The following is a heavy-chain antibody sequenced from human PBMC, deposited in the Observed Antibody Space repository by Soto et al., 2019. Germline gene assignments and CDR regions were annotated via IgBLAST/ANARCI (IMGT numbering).Heavy chain of an antibody. V-gene: IGHV3-74*01. D-gene: IGHD3-3*01. CDR2: INGDGSAT. CDR3: ATGPTIFGVVISFEYYYGFDV. CDR1: GFTFSIYW. J-gene: IGHJ6*02. Sequence: GGSLRLSCAASGFTFSIYWMHWVRQATGKGLVWVSRINGDGSATNYADSVKGRFTISRDNAKNTLHLQMNSLRAEDTAVYYCATGPTIFGVVISFEYYYGFDVWGQGTTVTVSS.